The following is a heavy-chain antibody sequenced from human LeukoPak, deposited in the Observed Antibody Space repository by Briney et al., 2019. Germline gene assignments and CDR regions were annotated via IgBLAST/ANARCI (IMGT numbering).Heavy chain of an antibody. Sequence: PGGSLRLSCAASGFTFSSYAMSWVRQAPGKGLEWVSYISSSSSTIYLADSVKGRFTISRDNAKNSLYLQMNSLRAEDTAVYYCARNGYSGYEFPDYWGQGTLVTVSS. CDR2: ISSSSSTI. J-gene: IGHJ4*02. CDR3: ARNGYSGYEFPDY. V-gene: IGHV3-48*01. CDR1: GFTFSSYA. D-gene: IGHD5-12*01.